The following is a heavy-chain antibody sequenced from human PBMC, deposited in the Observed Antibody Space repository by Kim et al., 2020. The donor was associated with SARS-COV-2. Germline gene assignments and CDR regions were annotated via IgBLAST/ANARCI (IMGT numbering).Heavy chain of an antibody. V-gene: IGHV3-15*01. J-gene: IGHJ4*02. Sequence: GGSLRLSCAASGFTFSNAWMSWVRQAPGKGLEWVGRITSKTDGGTIDYAAHVKDRFTISRDDSKNTLYLQVTSLKTEDTAVYYCTTVFCSGGTCYSAVCDYWGQGTLVTVSS. CDR2: ITSKTDGGTI. CDR1: GFTFSNAW. CDR3: TTVFCSGGTCYSAVCDY. D-gene: IGHD2-15*01.